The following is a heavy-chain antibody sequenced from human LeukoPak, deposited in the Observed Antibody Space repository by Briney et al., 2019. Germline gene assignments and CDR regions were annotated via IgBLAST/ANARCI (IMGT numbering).Heavy chain of an antibody. V-gene: IGHV3-20*04. CDR2: INWNGGST. Sequence: PGGSLRLSCAASGFTFDDYGMSWVRQAPGEGLEWVSGINWNGGSTGYADSVKGRFTISRDNAKNSLYLQMNSLRAEDTALYYYARDLEVASALDYWGQGTLVTVSS. CDR3: ARDLEVASALDY. J-gene: IGHJ4*02. D-gene: IGHD5-12*01. CDR1: GFTFDDYG.